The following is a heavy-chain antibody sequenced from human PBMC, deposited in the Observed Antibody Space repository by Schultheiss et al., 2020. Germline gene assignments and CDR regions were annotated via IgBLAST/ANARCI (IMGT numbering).Heavy chain of an antibody. CDR2: INHSGST. D-gene: IGHD4-17*01. CDR3: ARVSHDYGNWFDP. V-gene: IGHV4-34*01. CDR1: GGSISSYY. Sequence: SETLSLTCTVSGGSISSYYWSWIRQPPGKGLEWIGEINHSGSTNYNPSLKSRVTISVDTSKNQFSLKLSSVTAADRAVYYCARVSHDYGNWFDPWGQGTLVTVSS. J-gene: IGHJ5*02.